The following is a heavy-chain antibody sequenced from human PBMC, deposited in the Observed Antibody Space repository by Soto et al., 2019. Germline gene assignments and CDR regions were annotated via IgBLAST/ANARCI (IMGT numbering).Heavy chain of an antibody. Sequence: SETLSLTCAVYGGSFSGYYWSWIRQPPGKGLEWIGEINHSGSTNYNPSLKSRVTISVDTSKNQFSLKLSSVTAADTAVYYCARRRLGFLVPSSRGTTFDYRGQGTLVPVSS. D-gene: IGHD3-16*01. CDR1: GGSFSGYY. V-gene: IGHV4-34*01. CDR2: INHSGST. CDR3: ARRRLGFLVPSSRGTTFDY. J-gene: IGHJ4*02.